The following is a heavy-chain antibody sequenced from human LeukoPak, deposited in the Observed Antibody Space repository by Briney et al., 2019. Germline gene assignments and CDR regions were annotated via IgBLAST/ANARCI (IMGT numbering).Heavy chain of an antibody. J-gene: IGHJ5*02. CDR1: GYTFTSYY. V-gene: IGHV1-46*01. D-gene: IGHD2-21*02. Sequence: ASGQVTCRASGYTFTSYYMHWVRQAPGQGLEWMGIINPSGGSTSYAQKFQGRVTMTRDTSTSTVYMELSSLRSEDTAVYYCARGATRYCGGDCYHIDPWGQGTLVTVSS. CDR3: ARGATRYCGGDCYHIDP. CDR2: INPSGGST.